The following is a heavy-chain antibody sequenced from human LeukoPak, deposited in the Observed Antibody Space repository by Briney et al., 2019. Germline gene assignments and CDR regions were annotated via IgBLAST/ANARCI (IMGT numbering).Heavy chain of an antibody. Sequence: ASVKVSCKASGGTFSSYAISWVRQAPGQGLEWMGGIIPIFGTANYAQKFQGRVTITADESTSTAYMELSSLRSEDTAVYYCAGGVAARPPYYYYYMDVWGKGTTVTVSS. CDR1: GGTFSSYA. CDR3: AGGVAARPPYYYYYMDV. D-gene: IGHD6-6*01. V-gene: IGHV1-69*13. J-gene: IGHJ6*03. CDR2: IIPIFGTA.